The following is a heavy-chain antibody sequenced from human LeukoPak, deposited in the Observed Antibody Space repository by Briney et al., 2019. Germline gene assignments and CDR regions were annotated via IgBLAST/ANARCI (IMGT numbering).Heavy chain of an antibody. CDR2: IYYSGST. CDR1: GFTFSSYW. J-gene: IGHJ4*02. V-gene: IGHV4-39*07. Sequence: GSLRLSCAASGFTFSSYWMSWVRQPPGKGLEWIGSIYYSGSTYYNPSLKSRVTISVDTSKNQFSLKLSSVTAADTAVYYCARDVLTGFDYWGQGTLVTVSS. CDR3: ARDVLTGFDY.